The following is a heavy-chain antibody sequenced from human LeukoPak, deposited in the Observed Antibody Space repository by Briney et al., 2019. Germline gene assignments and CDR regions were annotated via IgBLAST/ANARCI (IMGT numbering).Heavy chain of an antibody. D-gene: IGHD6-25*01. Sequence: PGGSLRLSCAASGLTFSSHWMHWVRQAPGKGLVWGSRITNDGSSTTYADSVKGRFTISRDNAKNMLYLQVDSLRAEDTAVSYCATQQRGNPAYWGQGTLVTASS. CDR2: ITNDGSST. J-gene: IGHJ4*02. CDR3: ATQQRGNPAY. V-gene: IGHV3-74*01. CDR1: GLTFSSHW.